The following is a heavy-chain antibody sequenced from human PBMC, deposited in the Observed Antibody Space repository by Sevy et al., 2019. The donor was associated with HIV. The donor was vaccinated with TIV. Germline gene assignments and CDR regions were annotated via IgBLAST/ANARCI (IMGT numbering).Heavy chain of an antibody. Sequence: QLGGPLRLSCAASGFTFSSYGIHWVRQAPGEGLEWVAVIWYDGSNKYYADSVKGRFTISRDNSKNTLYLQMNSLRADDTAVYYCARDRSPYYYDSSGTDYWGQRTLVTVSS. J-gene: IGHJ4*02. CDR3: ARDRSPYYYDSSGTDY. D-gene: IGHD3-22*01. CDR1: GFTFSSYG. V-gene: IGHV3-33*01. CDR2: IWYDGSNK.